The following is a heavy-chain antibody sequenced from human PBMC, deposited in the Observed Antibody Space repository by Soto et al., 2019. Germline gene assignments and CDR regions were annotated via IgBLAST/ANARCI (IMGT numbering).Heavy chain of an antibody. CDR1: GFTFSMYV. Sequence: QVQLVESGGGVVQPGRSLRLSCAASGFTFSMYVMHWVRQAPGKGLEWVAVMAYDGNREYYGDSVKGRFFVSRDNSKNTLYLQTNSLRPEDMDVYYCAGVGVSFYGSWDSWGQGALVTVSS. V-gene: IGHV3-30-3*01. CDR2: MAYDGNRE. CDR3: AGVGVSFYGSWDS. D-gene: IGHD1-26*01. J-gene: IGHJ4*02.